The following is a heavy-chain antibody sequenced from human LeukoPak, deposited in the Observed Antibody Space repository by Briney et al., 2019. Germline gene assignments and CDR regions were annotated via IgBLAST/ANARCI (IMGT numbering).Heavy chain of an antibody. J-gene: IGHJ3*01. Sequence: GGSLRLSCAASGFTFSSYWMSWVRQAPGKGLEWVANIKQDGSEKYYVDSVKGRFTISRDNAKNSLYLQMTSLRAEDTGLYYCARALYYYSSSAYPRPFDVWGQGTMVTVSS. CDR3: ARALYYYSSSAYPRPFDV. CDR2: IKQDGSEK. D-gene: IGHD3-22*01. CDR1: GFTFSSYW. V-gene: IGHV3-7*03.